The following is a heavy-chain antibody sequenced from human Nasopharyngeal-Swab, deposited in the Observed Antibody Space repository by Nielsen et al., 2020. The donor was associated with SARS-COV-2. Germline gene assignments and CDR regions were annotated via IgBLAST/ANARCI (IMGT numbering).Heavy chain of an antibody. D-gene: IGHD6-13*01. J-gene: IGHJ6*04. CDR3: ARGYSSPDV. V-gene: IGHV3-7*01. CDR1: GLTFSSYW. CDR2: IKQDGSEK. Sequence: GESLKISCAASGLTFSSYWMSWVRQAPGKGLEWVANIKQDGSEKYYVDSVKGRFTISRDNAKNSLYLQMNSLRAEDTAVYYCARGYSSPDVWGKGTTVTVSS.